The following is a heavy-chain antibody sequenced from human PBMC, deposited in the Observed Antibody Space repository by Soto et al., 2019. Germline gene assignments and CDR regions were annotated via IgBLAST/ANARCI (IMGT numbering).Heavy chain of an antibody. CDR3: AKDAVYNDGLWLMDS. CDR1: GFTFRSSG. CDR2: ISYDGSNK. D-gene: IGHD2-21*01. V-gene: IGHV3-30*18. Sequence: GSLRLSCAASGFTFRSSGMHWVRQAPGKGLEWVALISYDGSNKYYTDSVKGRFTISRDNSKNTLYLQMNSLRTEDTAVYYCAKDAVYNDGLWLMDSWGQGTLVTVSS. J-gene: IGHJ5*02.